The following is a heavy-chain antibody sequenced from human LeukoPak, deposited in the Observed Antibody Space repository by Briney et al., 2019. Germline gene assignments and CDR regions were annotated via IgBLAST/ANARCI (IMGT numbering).Heavy chain of an antibody. Sequence: SVKVSCKASGGTFSSYAISWVRQAPGQGLEWMGGIIPIFGTANYAQKFQGRVTITADESTSTAYMELSSLRSEDTAVYYCAREIRVKYGSGSYYNWPWFDPWGQGTLVTVSP. D-gene: IGHD3-10*01. J-gene: IGHJ5*02. CDR3: AREIRVKYGSGSYYNWPWFDP. V-gene: IGHV1-69*13. CDR2: IIPIFGTA. CDR1: GGTFSSYA.